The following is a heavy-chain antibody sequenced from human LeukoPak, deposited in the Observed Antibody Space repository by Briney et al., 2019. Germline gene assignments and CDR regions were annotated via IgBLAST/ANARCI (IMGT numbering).Heavy chain of an antibody. Sequence: ASVKVSCKASGHSFTSYGISWVRQAPGQGLEWMGWISAYNGNTNYAQNPQGRVTMTTDTSTSTAHMELRSLRSDDTAVYYCARNYYDSSGYLYPWGQGTLVTVSS. CDR1: GHSFTSYG. D-gene: IGHD3-22*01. CDR2: ISAYNGNT. CDR3: ARNYYDSSGYLYP. V-gene: IGHV1-18*01. J-gene: IGHJ5*02.